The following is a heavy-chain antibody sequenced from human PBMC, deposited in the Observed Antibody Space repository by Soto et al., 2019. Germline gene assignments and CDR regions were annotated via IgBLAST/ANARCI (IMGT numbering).Heavy chain of an antibody. CDR2: ISAYNGNT. CDR3: AREFQYDSGGFHELYF. D-gene: IGHD3-22*01. Sequence: QVHLEQSGAEVRKPGASVKVSCKASGYTFNSFGINWVRQAPGQGLEWLGWISAYNGNTNYAQKFHGRVTMTADTSTTTAYSELTSLRSDDTAVYYCAREFQYDSGGFHELYFWGQGTLVTVSS. CDR1: GYTFNSFG. J-gene: IGHJ4*02. V-gene: IGHV1-18*04.